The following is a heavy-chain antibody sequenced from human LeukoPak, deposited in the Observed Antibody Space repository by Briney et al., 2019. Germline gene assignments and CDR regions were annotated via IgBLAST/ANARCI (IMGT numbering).Heavy chain of an antibody. J-gene: IGHJ6*02. D-gene: IGHD3-10*01. CDR2: INHSGST. Sequence: SETLSLTCAVYGGSFSGYYWSWIRQPPGKGLEWIGEINHSGSTNYNPSLKSRVTISVDTSKNQFSLKLSSVTAADTAVYYCAKILSGDDTLGYYYYGMDVWGQGTTVTVSS. CDR1: GGSFSGYY. CDR3: AKILSGDDTLGYYYYGMDV. V-gene: IGHV4-34*01.